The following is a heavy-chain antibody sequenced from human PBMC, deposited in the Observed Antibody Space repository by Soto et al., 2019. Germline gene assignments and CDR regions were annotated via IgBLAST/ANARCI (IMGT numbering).Heavy chain of an antibody. CDR3: ARGDYYDTSGTFSDAFDV. V-gene: IGHV3-7*04. D-gene: IGHD3-22*01. J-gene: IGHJ3*01. CDR2: IKPDGSQK. Sequence: GGSLRLSCAASGFTFNSYWMSWVRQAPGKGLEWVANIKPDGSQKWYVDSVKGRFTISRDNAKNSLYLQVISLRAEDTAMYYCARGDYYDTSGTFSDAFDVWGQGTMVTVSS. CDR1: GFTFNSYW.